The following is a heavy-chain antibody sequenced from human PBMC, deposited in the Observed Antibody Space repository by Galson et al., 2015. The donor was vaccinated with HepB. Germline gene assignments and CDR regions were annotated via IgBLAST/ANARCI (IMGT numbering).Heavy chain of an antibody. V-gene: IGHV3-30*03. CDR2: ISYDATNK. J-gene: IGHJ4*02. CDR1: GFSFSTYG. Sequence: SLRLSCAASGFSFSTYGMHWVRQAPGKGLEWVAVISYDATNKYYGDPVKGRFTISRDNSKNTLYLQMSSLRAEDTAVYYCAREGLTAMTLFDYWGQGTLVTVSS. CDR3: AREGLTAMTLFDY. D-gene: IGHD4-17*01.